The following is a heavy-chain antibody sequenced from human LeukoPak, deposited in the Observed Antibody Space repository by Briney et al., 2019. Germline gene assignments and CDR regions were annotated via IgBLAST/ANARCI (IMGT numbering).Heavy chain of an antibody. D-gene: IGHD2-8*01. CDR2: INPNSCGT. CDR1: GYTFTGYY. J-gene: IGHJ5*02. V-gene: IGHV1-2*02. CDR3: ARDYYTYCTNGVCYGKNWFDP. Sequence: ASVKVSCKASGYTFTGYYMHWVRQAPGQGLEWMGWINPNSCGTNYAQKFHGRVTITRDTSTSTSYMDLSTLTSDDTAVYYCARDYYTYCTNGVCYGKNWFDPWGQGTLVTVSS.